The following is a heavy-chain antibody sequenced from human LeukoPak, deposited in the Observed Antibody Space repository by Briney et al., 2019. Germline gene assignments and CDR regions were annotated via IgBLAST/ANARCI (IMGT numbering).Heavy chain of an antibody. Sequence: SQTLSLTCTVSGGSISSGSYYWSWIRQPAGKGLEWIGRIYTSGSTNYNPSLKSRVTISVDTSKNQFSLKLSSVTAADTAVYYYAREELGRGSCGYWGQGTLVTVSS. CDR2: IYTSGST. CDR3: AREELGRGSCGY. CDR1: GGSISSGSYY. D-gene: IGHD1-26*01. J-gene: IGHJ4*02. V-gene: IGHV4-61*02.